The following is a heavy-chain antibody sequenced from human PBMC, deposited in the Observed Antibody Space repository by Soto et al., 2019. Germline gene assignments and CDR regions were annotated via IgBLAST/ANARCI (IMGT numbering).Heavy chain of an antibody. CDR2: IYYSGST. D-gene: IGHD2-21*01. J-gene: IGHJ6*02. Sequence: QLQLQESGPGLVKPSETLSLTCTVSCCSISSSSYYWGWIRQPPGKGLEWIVSIYYSGSTYYNPSLKRRVTISVDTSKNQFSLQLSSVTAADPAVYYCARHVAAARRSNYYYYGIDVWGQGTKVTVSS. CDR3: ARHVAAARRSNYYYYGIDV. V-gene: IGHV4-39*01. CDR1: CCSISSSSYY.